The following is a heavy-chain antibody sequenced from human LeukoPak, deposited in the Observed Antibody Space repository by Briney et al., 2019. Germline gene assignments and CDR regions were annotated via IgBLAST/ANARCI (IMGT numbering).Heavy chain of an antibody. CDR3: AADWKGYGDYGPPEL. CDR1: GFTFTSSA. V-gene: IGHV1-58*01. Sequence: GTSVKVSCKASGFTFTSSAVKWVRQARGQRLEWIRWIVVGSGNTNYAQKFQERVTITRDMSTSTAYMELSSLRSEDTAVYYCAADWKGYGDYGPPELWGQGTLVTVSS. D-gene: IGHD4-17*01. J-gene: IGHJ4*02. CDR2: IVVGSGNT.